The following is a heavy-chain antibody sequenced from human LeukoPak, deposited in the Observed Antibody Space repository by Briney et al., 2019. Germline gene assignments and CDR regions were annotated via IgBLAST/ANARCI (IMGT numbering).Heavy chain of an antibody. D-gene: IGHD4-17*01. V-gene: IGHV1-46*01. CDR3: AKYAPPTTALTRFFDD. Sequence: VASVKVSCKASGYTFTSYYMHWVRQAPGQGLEWMGIINPSGGSTSYAQRFQGRVTMTRDTSTSTVYMELSSLRSEDTAVYYCAKYAPPTTALTRFFDDWGQGTLVTVSS. CDR2: INPSGGST. J-gene: IGHJ4*02. CDR1: GYTFTSYY.